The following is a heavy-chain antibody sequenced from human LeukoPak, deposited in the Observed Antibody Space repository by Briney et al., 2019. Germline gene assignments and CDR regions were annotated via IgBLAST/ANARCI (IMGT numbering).Heavy chain of an antibody. CDR3: ATRRSSGWYQNWFDP. CDR2: FDPEDGET. CDR1: GYTLTELS. J-gene: IGHJ5*02. Sequence: GASVKVSCKVSGYTLTELSMHWVRQAPGKGLEWMGGFDPEDGETIYAQKFQGRVTMTEDTSTDAAYMELSSLRSEDTAVYYCATRRSSGWYQNWFDPWGQGTLSPSPQ. V-gene: IGHV1-24*01. D-gene: IGHD6-19*01.